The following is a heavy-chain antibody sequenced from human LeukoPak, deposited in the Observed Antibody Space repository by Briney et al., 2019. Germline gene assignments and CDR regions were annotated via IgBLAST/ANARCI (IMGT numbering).Heavy chain of an antibody. J-gene: IGHJ4*02. D-gene: IGHD3-10*01. CDR3: AKDFDAMVRGVIPW. V-gene: IGHV3-23*01. CDR1: GLTFSDYA. CDR2: ISGSGGIT. Sequence: GGSLRLSSAASGLTFSDYAMTWVRQAPGKGLEWVSGISGSGGITDYADSVKGRFTISRDNSKNTVYLQMNSLRAEDTAVYFCAKDFDAMVRGVIPWWGQGALVTVSS.